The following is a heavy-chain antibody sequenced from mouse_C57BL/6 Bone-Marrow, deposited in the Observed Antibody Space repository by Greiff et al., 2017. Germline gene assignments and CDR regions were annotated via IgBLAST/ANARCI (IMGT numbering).Heavy chain of an antibody. J-gene: IGHJ4*01. CDR3: TRGYYYGSSYAMDY. CDR2: IDPETGGT. Sequence: VQLVESGAELVRPGASVTLSCKASGYTFTDYEMHWVKQTPVHGLEWIGAIDPETGGTAYNQKFKGKAILTADKSSSTAYMELRSLTSEDSAVXYCTRGYYYGSSYAMDYWGQGTSVTVSS. CDR1: GYTFTDYE. V-gene: IGHV1-15*01. D-gene: IGHD1-1*01.